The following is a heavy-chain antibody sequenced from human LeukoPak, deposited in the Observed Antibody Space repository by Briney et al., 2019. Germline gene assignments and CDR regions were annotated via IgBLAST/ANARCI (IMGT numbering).Heavy chain of an antibody. Sequence: GGSLRPSCAASGFTFSSRWMSWVRQAPGKGLEWVANIKQDGSEKYYVDSVKGRFTISRDNAKNSLYLQMNSLRAEDTAVYYCARDQTRYYDFWSGYDDAFDIWGQGTMVTVSS. D-gene: IGHD3-3*01. V-gene: IGHV3-7*01. J-gene: IGHJ3*02. CDR1: GFTFSSRW. CDR2: IKQDGSEK. CDR3: ARDQTRYYDFWSGYDDAFDI.